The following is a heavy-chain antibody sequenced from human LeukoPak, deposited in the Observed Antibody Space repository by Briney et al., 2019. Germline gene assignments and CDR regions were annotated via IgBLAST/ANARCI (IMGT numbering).Heavy chain of an antibody. CDR1: GFTVSSNY. CDR2: IYSGGST. Sequence: GGSLRLSCAASGFTVSSNYMSWVRQAPGKGLEWVSVIYSGGSTYYADSVKGRFTISRDNSKNTLYLQMNSLRAEDTAVYYCAKDRCSNGIGCYYYYMEVWGKGTTVTISS. J-gene: IGHJ6*03. D-gene: IGHD2-8*01. CDR3: AKDRCSNGIGCYYYYMEV. V-gene: IGHV3-53*01.